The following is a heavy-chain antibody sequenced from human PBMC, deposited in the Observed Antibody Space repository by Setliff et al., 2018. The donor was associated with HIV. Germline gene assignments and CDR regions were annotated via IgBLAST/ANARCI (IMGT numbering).Heavy chain of an antibody. V-gene: IGHV1-18*01. J-gene: IGHJ5*02. CDR3: ARDAARRAAADTPVWFDP. D-gene: IGHD6-13*01. CDR2: IGPYNGHT. CDR1: GYTFISYG. Sequence: ASVKVSCKASGYTFISYGISWVRQAPGQGLEWMGWIGPYNGHTNYAQKVQGRVTMTRDTFTSTAYMELRSLRSDDTAVYYCARDAARRAAADTPVWFDPWGQGTLVTVSS.